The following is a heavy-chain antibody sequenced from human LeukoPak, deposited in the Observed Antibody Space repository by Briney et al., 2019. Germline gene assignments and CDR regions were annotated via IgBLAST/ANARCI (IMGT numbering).Heavy chain of an antibody. J-gene: IGHJ6*03. D-gene: IGHD3-22*01. Sequence: GGSLRLSCAASGFTFSSYGMHWVRQAPGKGLEWVAFIRYDGSNKYYADSVKGRFTISRDNSKNTLYLQMNSLRAEDTAVYYCAKDKYDSHYYYYYMDVWGKGTTVTISS. V-gene: IGHV3-30*02. CDR3: AKDKYDSHYYYYYMDV. CDR1: GFTFSSYG. CDR2: IRYDGSNK.